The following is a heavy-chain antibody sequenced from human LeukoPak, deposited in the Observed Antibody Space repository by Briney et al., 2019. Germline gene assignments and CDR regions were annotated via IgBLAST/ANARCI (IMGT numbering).Heavy chain of an antibody. CDR1: GFTFSTHW. D-gene: IGHD2-2*01. J-gene: IGHJ3*01. CDR3: VRDQGYCTSASCRGDAFDV. V-gene: IGHV3-7*01. Sequence: GGSLRLSCAASGFTFSTHWMSWVRQAPGKGLEWVAKIKEDGSEKYYVDSAKGRFTISRDNAKNSLSLQMHSLRDEDTAVYYYVRDQGYCTSASCRGDAFDVWGQGSMVSVSS. CDR2: IKEDGSEK.